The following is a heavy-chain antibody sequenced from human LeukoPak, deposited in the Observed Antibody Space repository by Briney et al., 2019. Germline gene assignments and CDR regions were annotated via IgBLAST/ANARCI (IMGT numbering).Heavy chain of an antibody. D-gene: IGHD5-12*01. J-gene: IGHJ6*02. CDR3: ARDHYSGYDYTLYYYYYGMDV. V-gene: IGHV1-2*02. CDR2: INPNSSGT. Sequence: ASVTVSCKASRYTFTGYYMHWVRQAPGQGLEWMGCINPNSSGTNYAQKFQGRVTMTRDTSISTAYMELSRLRSDDTAVYYCARDHYSGYDYTLYYYYYGMDVWGQGTTVTVSS. CDR1: RYTFTGYY.